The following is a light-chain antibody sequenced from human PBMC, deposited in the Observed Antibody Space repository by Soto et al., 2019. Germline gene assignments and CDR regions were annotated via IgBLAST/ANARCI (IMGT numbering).Light chain of an antibody. CDR1: QSISNW. J-gene: IGKJ1*01. CDR3: QQSKSSST. CDR2: DAS. V-gene: IGKV1-5*01. Sequence: DIQMTQSPSTLSASVGDGVTITCRASQSISNWLAWYQQKPGKAPKLLIYDASSLESGVPSRFSGSGSGTEFTLTINSLQPDDFATYYCQQSKSSSTFGQGTKVDIK.